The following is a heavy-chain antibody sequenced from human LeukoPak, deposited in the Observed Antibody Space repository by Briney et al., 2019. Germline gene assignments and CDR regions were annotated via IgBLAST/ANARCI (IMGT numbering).Heavy chain of an antibody. CDR2: ISSSSSTI. Sequence: GGSLRLSCAASGFTFSSYSMNWVRQAPGKGLEWVSYISSSSSTIYYADSVKGRFTISRDNAENSLYLQMSSLRAEDTAVYYCARGRAGPYYYYGMDVWGQGTTVTVSS. V-gene: IGHV3-48*01. CDR1: GFTFSSYS. J-gene: IGHJ6*02. CDR3: ARGRAGPYYYYGMDV.